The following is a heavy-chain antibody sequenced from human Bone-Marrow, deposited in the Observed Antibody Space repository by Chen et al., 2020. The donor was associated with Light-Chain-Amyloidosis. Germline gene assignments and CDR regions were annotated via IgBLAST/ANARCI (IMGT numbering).Heavy chain of an antibody. J-gene: IGHJ6*03. CDR3: ARSSSWYGYYYYMDV. D-gene: IGHD6-13*01. CDR2: INWNGGST. V-gene: IGHV3-20*04. Sequence: EVQLVESGGGVVRPGGSLRPSCAAAGLTVDDYGRSWVRQAPGKGLEWVSGINWNGGSTGYADSVKGRFTISRDNAKNSLYLQMNSLRAEDTALYYCARSSSWYGYYYYMDVWGKGTTVTVSS. CDR1: GLTVDDYG.